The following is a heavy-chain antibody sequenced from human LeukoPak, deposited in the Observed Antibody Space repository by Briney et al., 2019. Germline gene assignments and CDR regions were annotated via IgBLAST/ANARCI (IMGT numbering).Heavy chain of an antibody. D-gene: IGHD6-19*01. CDR1: GYTFTSYY. CDR3: ARAQWLALDY. CDR2: INPSGGST. J-gene: IGHJ4*02. Sequence: ASVKASCKASGYTFTSYYMHWVRQAPGQGLEWMGIINPSGGSTSYAQKFQGRVTMTRDTSASTAYMELSSLRSEDTAVYYCARAQWLALDYWGQGTLVTVSS. V-gene: IGHV1-46*01.